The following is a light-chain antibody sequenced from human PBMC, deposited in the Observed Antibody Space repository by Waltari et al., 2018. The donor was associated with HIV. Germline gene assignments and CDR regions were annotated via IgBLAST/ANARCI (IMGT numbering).Light chain of an antibody. V-gene: IGLV2-8*01. CDR3: SSYADRNGFYVV. CDR2: EVT. CDR1: NSAIVSYHS. Sequence: QSALTQPPSASGPPGQSAPTPRTGTNSAIVSYHSVSWYQQLPGKAPKLVISEVTKRPSGVPDRFSGSKSGTTASLTVSGLQAEDEADYYCSSYADRNGFYVVFGGGTRLTVL. J-gene: IGLJ2*01.